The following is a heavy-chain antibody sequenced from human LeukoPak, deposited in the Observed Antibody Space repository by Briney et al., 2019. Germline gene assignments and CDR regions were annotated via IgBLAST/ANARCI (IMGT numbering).Heavy chain of an antibody. Sequence: SETLSLTCTVSGGSISSSSYYWGWIRQPPGKGLEWIGSIYYSGSTYYNPSLKSRVTISVDTSKNQFSLKLSSATAADTAVYYCARQRSIVVVLEWFDPWGQGTLVTVSS. V-gene: IGHV4-39*01. CDR3: ARQRSIVVVLEWFDP. D-gene: IGHD2-2*01. J-gene: IGHJ5*02. CDR1: GGSISSSSYY. CDR2: IYYSGST.